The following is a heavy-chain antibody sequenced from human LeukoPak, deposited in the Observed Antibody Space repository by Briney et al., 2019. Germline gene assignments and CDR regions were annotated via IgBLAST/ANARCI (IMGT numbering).Heavy chain of an antibody. J-gene: IGHJ5*02. D-gene: IGHD3-3*01. V-gene: IGHV1-46*01. CDR2: INPSGCSP. Sequence: ASVQVSCQASGYTFTSYYMHWVRQAPGQGLEWMGIINPSGCSPSFAQKFQGRVTMTRDMSTSTVYMELSSLRSEDTAVYYYAREGGKRITSFGVVIRIKIWFDPWGQGTLVTVSS. CDR1: GYTFTSYY. CDR3: AREGGKRITSFGVVIRIKIWFDP.